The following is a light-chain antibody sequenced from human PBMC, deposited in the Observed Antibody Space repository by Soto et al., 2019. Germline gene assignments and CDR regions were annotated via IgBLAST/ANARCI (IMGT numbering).Light chain of an antibody. CDR1: SSDVGGYNY. CDR2: EVS. Sequence: QSVLTQPASVSGSPGQSITISCTGTSSDVGGYNYVSWYQQHPGKAPKLMIYEVSNRPSGDSNRFSGSKSGNTASLTISGLQAEDEADYYCSSYTSSSPYVFGTGTKLTVL. J-gene: IGLJ1*01. V-gene: IGLV2-14*01. CDR3: SSYTSSSPYV.